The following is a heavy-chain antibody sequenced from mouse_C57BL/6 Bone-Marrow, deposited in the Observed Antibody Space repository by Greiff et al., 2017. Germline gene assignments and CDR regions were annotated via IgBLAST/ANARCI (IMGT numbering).Heavy chain of an antibody. Sequence: EVQLQQSGPELVKPGASVKISCKASGYTFTDYYMNWVKQSHGKSLEWIGEINPNNGGTSYNQKFKGKATLTVDKSSSTAYMELRSLTSEDSAVYYCARPSIYYYGSSYWYFDVWGTGTTVTVSS. V-gene: IGHV1-26*01. J-gene: IGHJ1*03. D-gene: IGHD1-1*01. CDR2: INPNNGGT. CDR3: ARPSIYYYGSSYWYFDV. CDR1: GYTFTDYY.